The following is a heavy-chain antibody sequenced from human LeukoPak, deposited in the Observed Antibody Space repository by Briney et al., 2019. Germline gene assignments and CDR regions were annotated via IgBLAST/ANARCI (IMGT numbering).Heavy chain of an antibody. CDR3: ARAYYYYYYMDV. V-gene: IGHV3-21*01. Sequence: PGGSLRLSCAASGFTFSSYSMIWVRQAPGMGLEWVSSISSGSSYIYYADSVKGRFTISRDNAKNSLYLQMNSLRAEDTAVYYCARAYYYYYYMDVWGKGTTVTVSS. J-gene: IGHJ6*03. CDR1: GFTFSSYS. CDR2: ISSGSSYI.